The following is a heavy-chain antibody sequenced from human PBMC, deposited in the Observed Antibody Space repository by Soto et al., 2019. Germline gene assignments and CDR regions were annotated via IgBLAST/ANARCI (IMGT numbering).Heavy chain of an antibody. V-gene: IGHV3-23*01. CDR1: GFTFNSYA. CDR3: WKAPYSSIWPHFDN. D-gene: IGHD6-13*01. CDR2: FSGSGGTT. J-gene: IGHJ4*02. Sequence: EVQLLESGGGLVQPGGSLRLSCAASGFTFNSYAMNWVRQAPGKGLEWVSTFSGSGGTTYYADSVKGRFTISRDNPKNTLLFEKGSLRSEDMGVYYCWKAPYSSIWPHFDNWGQGTPVTVSS.